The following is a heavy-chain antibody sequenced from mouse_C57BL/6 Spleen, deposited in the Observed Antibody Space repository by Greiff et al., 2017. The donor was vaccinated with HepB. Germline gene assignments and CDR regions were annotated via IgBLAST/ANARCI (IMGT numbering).Heavy chain of an antibody. Sequence: VHVKQSGPELVKPGASVKISCKASGYSFTGYYMNWVKQSSEKSLEWIGEINPSTGGTTYNQKFKAKATLAVDKSSSTAYMQLKSLTAEDSAVNYIARGEASYYFDDWGQGTTLTVSS. CDR3: ARGEASYYFDD. J-gene: IGHJ2*01. CDR1: GYSFTGYY. CDR2: INPSTGGT. V-gene: IGHV1-42*01.